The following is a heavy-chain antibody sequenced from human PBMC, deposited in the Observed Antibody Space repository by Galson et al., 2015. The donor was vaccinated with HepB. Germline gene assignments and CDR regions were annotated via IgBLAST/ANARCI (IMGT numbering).Heavy chain of an antibody. J-gene: IGHJ4*02. CDR1: GFTFSSYA. CDR3: AKDSFYSGSYYNYFDY. V-gene: IGHV3-23*01. Sequence: SLRLSCAASGFTFSSYAMSWVRQAPGKGLEWVSAISGSGGSTYYADSVKGRFTISRDNSKNTLYLQMNSLRAEDTAVYYCAKDSFYSGSYYNYFDYWGQGTLVTVSS. CDR2: ISGSGGST. D-gene: IGHD1-26*01.